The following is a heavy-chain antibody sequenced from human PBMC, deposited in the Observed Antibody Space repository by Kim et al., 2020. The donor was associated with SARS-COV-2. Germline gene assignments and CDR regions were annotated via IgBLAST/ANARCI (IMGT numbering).Heavy chain of an antibody. J-gene: IGHJ6*02. D-gene: IGHD3-22*01. Sequence: ADSVKGRFTISRDNSKNTLYLQMNSLRAEDTAVYYCAKDPPTMIALMDVWGQGTTVTVSS. CDR3: AKDPPTMIALMDV. V-gene: IGHV3-23*01.